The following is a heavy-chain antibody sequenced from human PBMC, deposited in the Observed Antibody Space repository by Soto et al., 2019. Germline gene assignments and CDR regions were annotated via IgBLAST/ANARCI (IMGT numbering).Heavy chain of an antibody. V-gene: IGHV1-46*01. D-gene: IGHD3-3*01. CDR2: INPHGGST. J-gene: IGHJ5*02. Sequence: ASVKVSCKASGYTFTGYYMHGVRQAPGQGLEWMGVINPHGGSTKYAQKFQGRVTMTRDTSRSTVYMELRSLRSDDTAIYYCARSSGGNFGIIIEGSNWFDPWGQGTLVTVSS. CDR1: GYTFTGYY. CDR3: ARSSGGNFGIIIEGSNWFDP.